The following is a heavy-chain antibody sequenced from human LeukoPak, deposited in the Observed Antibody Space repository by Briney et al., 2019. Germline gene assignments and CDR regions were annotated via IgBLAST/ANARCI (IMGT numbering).Heavy chain of an antibody. J-gene: IGHJ4*02. Sequence: SETLSLTCTVSGGSISSYHWSWIRQPPGKGLEWIGYIYSSGSTNYNPSLESRVTISGDASKNQFSLKLSSVTAADTAVYYCARLGYSSSWYKIDYWGQGTLVTVSS. CDR1: GGSISSYH. CDR3: ARLGYSSSWYKIDY. D-gene: IGHD6-13*01. CDR2: IYSSGST. V-gene: IGHV4-59*08.